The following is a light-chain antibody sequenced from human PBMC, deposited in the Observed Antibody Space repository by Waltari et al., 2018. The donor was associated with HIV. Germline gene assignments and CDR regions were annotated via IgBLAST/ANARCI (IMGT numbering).Light chain of an antibody. J-gene: IGLJ2*01. CDR2: RNN. CDR1: TSNIGSND. Sequence: SVLTQQPSASGTPGQRVTIPCSGSTSNIGSNDVLWYQHPPGAAPKLPIHRNNQRPAGVPDRFSGSTSGTSASLAISGLRSEDEADYYCVAWDDSLRGVLFGGGTKVAVL. CDR3: VAWDDSLRGVL. V-gene: IGLV1-47*01.